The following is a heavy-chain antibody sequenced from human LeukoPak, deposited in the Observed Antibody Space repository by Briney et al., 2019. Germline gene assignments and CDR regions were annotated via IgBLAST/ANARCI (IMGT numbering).Heavy chain of an antibody. V-gene: IGHV3-53*01. CDR1: GFTFSTYA. Sequence: GGSLRLSCAASGFTFSTYAMHWIRQAPGKGLEWVSLIYSDDTTLYADSVKGRFTISRDISKNTLYLQMSSLRAEDTAVYYCARRAGGYSHPYDYWGQGVLVTVSS. CDR2: IYSDDTT. D-gene: IGHD4-23*01. J-gene: IGHJ4*02. CDR3: ARRAGGYSHPYDY.